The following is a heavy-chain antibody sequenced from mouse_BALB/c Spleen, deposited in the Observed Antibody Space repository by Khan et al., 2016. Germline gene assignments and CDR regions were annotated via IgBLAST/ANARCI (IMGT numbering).Heavy chain of an antibody. D-gene: IGHD4-1*01. CDR2: IDPANGNT. CDR1: GFNIKDTY. V-gene: IGHV14-3*02. J-gene: IGHJ2*01. CDR3: ASSRPGTPYYSDY. Sequence: VQLQQPGAELVKPGASVKLSCTASGFNIKDTYMHWVKQRPEQGLEWIGRIDPANGNTKYDPKFQGKATITADTSSNTAYLQLSSLTSEDTAVYYCASSRPGTPYYSDYWCQGTTLTVSS.